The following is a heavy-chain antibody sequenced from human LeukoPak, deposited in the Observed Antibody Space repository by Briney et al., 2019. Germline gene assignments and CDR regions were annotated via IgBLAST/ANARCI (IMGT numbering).Heavy chain of an antibody. CDR2: ISAYNGNT. D-gene: IGHD2-15*01. CDR3: ARACSGGSCYDQVDY. V-gene: IGHV1-18*01. J-gene: IGHJ4*02. Sequence: ASVKVSCKASGYTFTSYGISWVRQAPGQGLEWMGWISAYNGNTNYAQKLQGRVTMTTDTSTRTAYMELRSLRSDDTAVYYCARACSGGSCYDQVDYWGQGTLVTVSS. CDR1: GYTFTSYG.